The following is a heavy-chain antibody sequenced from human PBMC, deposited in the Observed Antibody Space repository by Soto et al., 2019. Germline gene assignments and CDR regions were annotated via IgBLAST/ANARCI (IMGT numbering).Heavy chain of an antibody. Sequence: GGSLSLSCSASGFTFPRYSMHWFRHSPGKGLEWVSSISSTTNYIYYGDSMKGRFTISRDNAKNSLYLEMNSLRAEDTAVYYCARESEDLTSNFDYWGQGTLVTVSS. CDR3: ARESEDLTSNFDY. J-gene: IGHJ4*02. V-gene: IGHV3-21*06. CDR1: GFTFPRYS. CDR2: ISSTTNYI.